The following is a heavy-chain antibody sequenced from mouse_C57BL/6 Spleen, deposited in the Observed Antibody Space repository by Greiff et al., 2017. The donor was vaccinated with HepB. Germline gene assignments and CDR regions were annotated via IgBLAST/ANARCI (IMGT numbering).Heavy chain of an antibody. V-gene: IGHV5-17*01. Sequence: EVMLVESGGGLVKPGGSLKLSCSASGFTFSDYGMHWVRQAPEKGLEWVAYISSGSSTIYYADTVKGRFTISRDNAKNTLFLQMTSLRSEDTAMYYCAAGGPFAYWGQGTLVTVSA. CDR1: GFTFSDYG. CDR3: AAGGPFAY. CDR2: ISSGSSTI. J-gene: IGHJ3*01.